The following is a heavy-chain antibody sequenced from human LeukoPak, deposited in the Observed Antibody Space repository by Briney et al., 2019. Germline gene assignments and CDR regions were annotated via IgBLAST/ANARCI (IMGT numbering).Heavy chain of an antibody. CDR3: ARGEDGVTTWFDP. J-gene: IGHJ5*02. CDR1: GGTFSSYA. CDR2: IIPIFGTA. D-gene: IGHD4-17*01. V-gene: IGHV1-69*13. Sequence: SVKVSCKASGGTFSSYAISWVRQAPGQGLEWMGGIIPIFGTANYAQKFQGRVTITADESTSTAYMELSSLRSEDTAVYYCARGEDGVTTWFDPWGQGTLVTVSS.